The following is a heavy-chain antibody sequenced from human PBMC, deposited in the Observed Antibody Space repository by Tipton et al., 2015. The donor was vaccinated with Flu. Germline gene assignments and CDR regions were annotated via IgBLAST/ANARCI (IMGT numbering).Heavy chain of an antibody. J-gene: IGHJ4*02. CDR1: GFTFSNYA. CDR3: TADLGY. CDR2: VDGSGSST. Sequence: SLRLSCAASGFTFSNYAMTWVRQRPGKGLEWVSAVDGSGSSTYYADSVRGRFTISRENSKNSLYLQMNSLRAEDTAVYYCTADLGYWGQGTLVTVSS. V-gene: IGHV3-23*01.